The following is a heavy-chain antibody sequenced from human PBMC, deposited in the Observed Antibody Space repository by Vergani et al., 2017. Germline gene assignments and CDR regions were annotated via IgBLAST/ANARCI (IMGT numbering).Heavy chain of an antibody. D-gene: IGHD3-10*01. J-gene: IGHJ6*03. Sequence: QITLKESGPTLVKPTQTLTLTCTFSGFSLSTSGVGVGWIRQPPGKALEWLALIYWNDDKRYSPSLKSRLTITKDTSKNQVVLTMTNMDPVDTATYYCADSSVVRRTHPSYYYYYMDVWGKXP. CDR3: ADSSVVRRTHPSYYYYYMDV. V-gene: IGHV2-5*01. CDR2: IYWNDDK. CDR1: GFSLSTSGVG.